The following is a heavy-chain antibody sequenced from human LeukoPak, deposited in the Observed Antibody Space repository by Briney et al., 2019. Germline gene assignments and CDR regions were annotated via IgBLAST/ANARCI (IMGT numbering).Heavy chain of an antibody. CDR1: GDSVSSYTAG. V-gene: IGHV6-1*01. J-gene: IGHJ4*02. D-gene: IGHD5-18*01. CDR2: TYYRSKWYI. Sequence: SQTLSLTCAISGDSVSSYTAGWNWIRQSPSRGLEWLGGTYYRSKWYIDYAVSMKSRISINPDTSKNQFSLQLDSVTPEDTAVYYCAKDLDGGYSYGHDRPPVDYWGQGTLVTVSS. CDR3: AKDLDGGYSYGHDRPPVDY.